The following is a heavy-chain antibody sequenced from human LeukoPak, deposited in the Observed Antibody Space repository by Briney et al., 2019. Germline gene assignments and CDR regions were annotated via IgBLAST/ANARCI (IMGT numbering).Heavy chain of an antibody. CDR1: GYTFTSYA. CDR2: INAGNGNT. CDR3: AGVDCSGGSCYLFDY. Sequence: ASVKVSCKASGYTFTSYAMHWVRQAPGQRLEWMGWINAGNGNTKYSQKFQGRVTITRDTSASTAYMELSSLRSEDTAVYYCAGVDCSGGSCYLFDYWGQGTLVTVSS. V-gene: IGHV1-3*01. J-gene: IGHJ4*02. D-gene: IGHD2-15*01.